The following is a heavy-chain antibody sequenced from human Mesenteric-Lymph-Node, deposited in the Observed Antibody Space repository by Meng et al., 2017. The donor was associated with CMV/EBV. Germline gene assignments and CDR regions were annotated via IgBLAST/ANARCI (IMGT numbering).Heavy chain of an antibody. Sequence: CHVSGGSISSGGYYWSWIRQFPGKGLEWIGCIYYSGTTYYNPALKSRVSISIDTSENQFSLKLSSVTAADTAVYYCARDGSSYGYTDYWGQGALVTVSS. D-gene: IGHD5-18*01. CDR1: GGSISSGGYY. CDR3: ARDGSSYGYTDY. V-gene: IGHV4-31*03. J-gene: IGHJ4*02. CDR2: IYYSGTT.